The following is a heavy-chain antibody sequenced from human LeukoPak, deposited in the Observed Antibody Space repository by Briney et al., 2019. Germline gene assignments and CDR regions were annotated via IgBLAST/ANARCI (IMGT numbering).Heavy chain of an antibody. Sequence: GGSLRLSCAASGFTFSQYWMSWVRQAPGKGLEWVANIKHDGSEKQDGSEKNYVDSVKGRFTISRDNSKNTLYLQMNSLRAEDTAVYYCASLVFLEWLTVNRGDYWGQGTLVTVSS. J-gene: IGHJ4*02. D-gene: IGHD3-3*01. CDR3: ASLVFLEWLTVNRGDY. CDR2: IKHDGSEKQDGSEK. CDR1: GFTFSQYW. V-gene: IGHV3-7*01.